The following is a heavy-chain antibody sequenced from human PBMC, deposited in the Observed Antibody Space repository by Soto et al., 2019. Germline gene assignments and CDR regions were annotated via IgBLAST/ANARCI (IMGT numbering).Heavy chain of an antibody. J-gene: IGHJ5*02. CDR2: IIPIFGTA. CDR1: GGTFSSYA. Sequence: QVPLVQSGAEVKKPGSSVKVSCKASGGTFSSYAISWVRQAPGQGLEWMGGIIPIFGTANYAQKFQGRVTITADESTSTAYMELNGLRSEDTAVYYCARTFAMCSGGSCDPSWFDPWGQETPVTFSS. CDR3: ARTFAMCSGGSCDPSWFDP. D-gene: IGHD2-15*01. V-gene: IGHV1-69*12.